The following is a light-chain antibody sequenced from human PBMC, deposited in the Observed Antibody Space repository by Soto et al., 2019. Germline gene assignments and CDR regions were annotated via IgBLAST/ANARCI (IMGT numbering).Light chain of an antibody. CDR1: QSIGSY. CDR3: QQGYTSAIT. CDR2: TAS. Sequence: DIQMTQSPSSLSASVGDRVTITCRASQSIGSYLNWYQQTPGKAPKLLIYTASTLQGGVPSRFSGSGSGTDFTLTINSLQPEDFATYYCQQGYTSAITFAQGTRLEIK. V-gene: IGKV1-39*01. J-gene: IGKJ5*01.